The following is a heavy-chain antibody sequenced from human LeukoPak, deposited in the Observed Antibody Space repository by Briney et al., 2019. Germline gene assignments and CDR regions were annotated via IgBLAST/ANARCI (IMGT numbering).Heavy chain of an antibody. CDR2: ISDSGGRT. Sequence: GGSLRLSCVASGFTFSNYAMSWVRQAPGKGLEWVSGISDSGGRTYNADSVKGRFTISRDNSKNTLYLQMNSLRVEDTAVYYCAKDKGWGYSTYDFYGMDVWGQGTTVTVSS. V-gene: IGHV3-23*01. D-gene: IGHD1-26*01. J-gene: IGHJ6*02. CDR3: AKDKGWGYSTYDFYGMDV. CDR1: GFTFSNYA.